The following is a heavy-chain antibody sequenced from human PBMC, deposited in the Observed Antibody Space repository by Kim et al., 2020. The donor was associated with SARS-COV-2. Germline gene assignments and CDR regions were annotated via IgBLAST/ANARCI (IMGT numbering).Heavy chain of an antibody. D-gene: IGHD5-12*01. CDR3: ARGLGGYKTYSDY. Sequence: GGSLRLSCAASGFTFSSYAMHWVRQAPGKGLEWVAVISYDGSNKYYADSVKGRFTISRDNSKNTLYLQMNSLRAEDTAVYYCARGLGGYKTYSDYSGHRTLCTVSS. CDR2: ISYDGSNK. J-gene: IGHJ4*01. CDR1: GFTFSSYA. V-gene: IGHV3-30*04.